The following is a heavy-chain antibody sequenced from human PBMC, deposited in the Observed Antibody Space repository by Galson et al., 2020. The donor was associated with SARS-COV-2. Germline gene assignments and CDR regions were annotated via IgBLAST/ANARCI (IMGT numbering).Heavy chain of an antibody. CDR1: GGSISRYY. V-gene: IGHV4-59*01. Sequence: SQTLSLTCTVSGGSISRYYWSWIPQPPGKGLEWIGYIYYSGSTNYNPSLKSRVTISVDTSKNQFSLQLSAVTAADTAVYYCARGDEYYDFWRGYSCGMDVWGQGTTVTVSS. CDR3: ARGDEYYDFWRGYSCGMDV. D-gene: IGHD3-3*01. J-gene: IGHJ6*02. CDR2: IYYSGST.